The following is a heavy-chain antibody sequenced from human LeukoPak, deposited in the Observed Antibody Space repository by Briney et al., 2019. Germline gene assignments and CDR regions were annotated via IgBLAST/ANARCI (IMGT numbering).Heavy chain of an antibody. J-gene: IGHJ4*02. D-gene: IGHD3-16*01. CDR1: GFTFNDYA. V-gene: IGHV3-9*01. Sequence: GGSLRLSCAASGFTFNDYAMHWVRQAPGKGLEWVSGISWNSGSIGYADSVKGRFTISRDNAKNSLYLQMNILRAEDTALYYCAKALVGEQYYFDYWGQGTLVTVSS. CDR3: AKALVGEQYYFDY. CDR2: ISWNSGSI.